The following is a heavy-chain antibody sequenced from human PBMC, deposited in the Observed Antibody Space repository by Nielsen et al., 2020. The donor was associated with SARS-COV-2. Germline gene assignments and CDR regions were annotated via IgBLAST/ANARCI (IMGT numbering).Heavy chain of an antibody. V-gene: IGHV1-18*01. Sequence: ASVKVSCKASGYTFTSYAMNWVRQTPGQGLEWMGWISTYNGDTNYAQKFQGRVAMTTDTSTSTAYMELSSLRSEDTAVYYCARVAGWDLGYCSGGSCYEPDYWGQGTLVTVSS. J-gene: IGHJ4*02. CDR2: ISTYNGDT. CDR3: ARVAGWDLGYCSGGSCYEPDY. D-gene: IGHD2-15*01. CDR1: GYTFTSYA.